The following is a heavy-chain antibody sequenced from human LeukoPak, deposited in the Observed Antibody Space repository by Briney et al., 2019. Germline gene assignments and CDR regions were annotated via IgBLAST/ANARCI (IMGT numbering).Heavy chain of an antibody. CDR3: ARDEVDKEMATIFFDY. D-gene: IGHD5-24*01. J-gene: IGHJ4*02. Sequence: GGSLRLSCAASGFTFSSYGMHWVRQAPGKGLEWVAVISYDGSNKYYADSVKGRFTISRDNSKNTLYLQMNSLRAEDTAVYYCARDEVDKEMATIFFDYWGQGTLVTVSS. CDR2: ISYDGSNK. CDR1: GFTFSSYG. V-gene: IGHV3-30*03.